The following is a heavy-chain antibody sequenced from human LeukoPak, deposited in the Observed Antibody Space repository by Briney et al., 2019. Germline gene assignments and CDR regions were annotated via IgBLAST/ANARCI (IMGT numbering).Heavy chain of an antibody. Sequence: PGGSLRLSCAVSGFTFSSYAMSWVRQAPGKGLEWVSAISGSGGSTYYADSVQGRLTISRDHSKNPLYLQMNSLRAEDTAVYYCAKPRENSSGVGRYFDYWGQGTLVTVSS. D-gene: IGHD6-19*01. CDR2: ISGSGGST. J-gene: IGHJ4*02. CDR1: GFTFSSYA. V-gene: IGHV3-23*01. CDR3: AKPRENSSGVGRYFDY.